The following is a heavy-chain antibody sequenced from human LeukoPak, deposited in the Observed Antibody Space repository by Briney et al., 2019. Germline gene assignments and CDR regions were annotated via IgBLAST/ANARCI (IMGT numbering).Heavy chain of an antibody. V-gene: IGHV1-18*01. CDR1: SYTFNSYC. Sequence: GASVNVSCKPSSYTFNSYCISWVRQAPGQGREWMGWISTYNGNTTYGHNRQGRVTMTTDTPTSTAYSEVRRLRCNDTCVYYCARVPTMVLWFDPWGERTLVTVHS. CDR2: ISTYNGNT. CDR3: ARVPTMVLWFDP. J-gene: IGHJ5*02. D-gene: IGHD3-10*01.